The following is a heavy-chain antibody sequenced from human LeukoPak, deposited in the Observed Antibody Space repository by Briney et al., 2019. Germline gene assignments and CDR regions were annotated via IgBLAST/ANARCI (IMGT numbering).Heavy chain of an antibody. J-gene: IGHJ4*02. D-gene: IGHD1-14*01. Sequence: SETLSLTCAVYGGSFSGYFWSWIRQTPGKGLEWIGETDHSGTTNYNPSLKSRVIISPDTSKSQFSLKVNSVTAADTAVYYCTRAYKASTPHNAIDSWGQGTLVTVSS. CDR2: TDHSGTT. V-gene: IGHV4-34*01. CDR1: GGSFSGYF. CDR3: TRAYKASTPHNAIDS.